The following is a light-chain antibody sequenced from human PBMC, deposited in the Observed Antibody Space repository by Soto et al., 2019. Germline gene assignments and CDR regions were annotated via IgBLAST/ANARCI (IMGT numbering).Light chain of an antibody. J-gene: IGKJ2*01. CDR1: QSVSSSY. CDR2: GAS. V-gene: IGKV3-20*01. Sequence: EIVLTQSPGTLSLSPGERVTLSCRASQSVSSSYLAWYQHKPGQAPRLLIYGASSRATGIPDRFSGSGSGTDFPLTITSLEPEDFAVYYCQQYGRSPYTFGQGTKLEI. CDR3: QQYGRSPYT.